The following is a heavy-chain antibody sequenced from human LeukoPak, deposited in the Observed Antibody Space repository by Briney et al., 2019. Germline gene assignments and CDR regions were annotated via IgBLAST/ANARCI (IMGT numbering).Heavy chain of an antibody. CDR2: IYYSGDT. D-gene: IGHD3-10*01. CDR3: VRGPYGSGISNWFDP. V-gene: IGHV4-59*01. J-gene: IGHJ5*02. Sequence: SETLSLTCTVSDGAIAGYYLSWIRQAPGKGLEWIGYIYYSGDTNYTPSLKSRVTVSVDTSKNQFSLKLTSVTAADTAVYYCVRGPYGSGISNWFDPWGQGTQVIASS. CDR1: DGAIAGYY.